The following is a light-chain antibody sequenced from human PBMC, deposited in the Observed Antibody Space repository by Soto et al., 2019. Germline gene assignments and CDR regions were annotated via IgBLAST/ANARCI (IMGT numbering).Light chain of an antibody. CDR3: QQRSKWPLT. Sequence: EIVLTQSPATLSLSPGERATLSCRASQSVANYLAWYQQKPGQAPRLLIYDTYNRAPGIPARFSGNGSGTDFTLTISSLEPEDLAVYYCQQRSKWPLTFGGGTKVGIK. CDR2: DTY. J-gene: IGKJ4*01. CDR1: QSVANY. V-gene: IGKV3-11*01.